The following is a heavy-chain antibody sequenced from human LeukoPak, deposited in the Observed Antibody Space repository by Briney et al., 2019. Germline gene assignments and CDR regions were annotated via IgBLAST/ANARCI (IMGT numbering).Heavy chain of an antibody. CDR2: IYHSGST. D-gene: IGHD3-22*01. V-gene: IGHV4-30-2*01. Sequence: SETLSLTCAVSGGSISSGGYSWSWIRQPPGKGLEWIGYIYHSGSTYYNPSLKSRVTISVDTSKNQFSLKLSSVTAADTAVYYCARVGYYDSSGYYRFDYWGQGTLVTVSS. J-gene: IGHJ4*02. CDR1: GGSISSGGYS. CDR3: ARVGYYDSSGYYRFDY.